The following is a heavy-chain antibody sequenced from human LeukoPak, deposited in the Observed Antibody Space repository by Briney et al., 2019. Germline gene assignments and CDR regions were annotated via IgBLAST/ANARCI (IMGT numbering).Heavy chain of an antibody. CDR3: ARDRGYNFDY. Sequence: SETLSLTCTVSGGSISSGSYYWSWIRQPAGKGLEWIGRIYTSGSTNYNPSLKSRVTISVDTSKNQFSLKLNSVTAADTAVYYCARDRGYNFDYWGQGTLVTVSS. CDR2: IYTSGST. J-gene: IGHJ4*02. D-gene: IGHD5-12*01. V-gene: IGHV4-61*02. CDR1: GGSISSGSYY.